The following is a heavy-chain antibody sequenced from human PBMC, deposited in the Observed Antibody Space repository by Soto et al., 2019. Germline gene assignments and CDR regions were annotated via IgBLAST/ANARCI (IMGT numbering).Heavy chain of an antibody. D-gene: IGHD1-7*01. CDR1: GYTFTSYA. CDR3: ARGGWYNWNYMYDWFDP. J-gene: IGHJ5*02. V-gene: IGHV1-3*01. Sequence: GASVKVSCKASGYTFTSYAMHWVRQAPGQRLEWMGWINAGNGNTKYSQKFQGRVTITRDTSASTAYVELSSLRSEDTAVYYCARGGWYNWNYMYDWFDPWGQGTLVTVSS. CDR2: INAGNGNT.